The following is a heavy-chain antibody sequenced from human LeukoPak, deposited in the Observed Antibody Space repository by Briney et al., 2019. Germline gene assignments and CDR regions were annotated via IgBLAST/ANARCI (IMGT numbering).Heavy chain of an antibody. Sequence: PGGSLRLSCAASGFTFSSYAMSWVRQAPGKGLEWVSAISGSGGSTYYADSVMGRFTISRDNSKNTLYLQMNSLRAEDTALYYCAKLVGYSAYDAHDYWGQGTLVTVSS. J-gene: IGHJ4*02. CDR2: ISGSGGST. CDR1: GFTFSSYA. D-gene: IGHD5-12*01. CDR3: AKLVGYSAYDAHDY. V-gene: IGHV3-23*01.